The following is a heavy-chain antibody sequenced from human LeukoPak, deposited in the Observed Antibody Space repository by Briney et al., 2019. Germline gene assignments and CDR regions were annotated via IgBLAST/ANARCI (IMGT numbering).Heavy chain of an antibody. CDR1: GFTFSNYA. V-gene: IGHV3-23*01. D-gene: IGHD6-13*01. Sequence: GGSLRLSCVASGFTFSNYAMTWVRQAPGKGLEWVSVISGSGGSTFYADSVKGRFTISRDNSKNTLYLQMNSLRAEDTALYYCAKDQYSSSWSYYYYYGMDVWGQGTTVTVSS. CDR3: AKDQYSSSWSYYYYYGMDV. J-gene: IGHJ6*02. CDR2: ISGSGGST.